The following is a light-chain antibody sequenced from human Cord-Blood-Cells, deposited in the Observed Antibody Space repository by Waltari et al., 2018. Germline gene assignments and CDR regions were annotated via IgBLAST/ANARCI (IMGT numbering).Light chain of an antibody. CDR1: QSVSSY. V-gene: IGKV3-11*01. J-gene: IGKJ3*01. CDR2: DAS. CDR3: QQRSNWPPFT. Sequence: ELVLTQSPATLSLPPGESATLSCRASQSVSSYLACYQQKPGQDPRLLIYDASNRAPGIPARFSGSGSGTDFTLTISSLEPEDFAVYYCQQRSNWPPFTFGPGTKVDIK.